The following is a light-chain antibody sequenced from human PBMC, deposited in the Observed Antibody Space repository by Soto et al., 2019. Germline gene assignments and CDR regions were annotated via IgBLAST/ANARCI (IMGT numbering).Light chain of an antibody. CDR1: SSNLGAGYD. CDR3: QAYGYSLTASV. V-gene: IGLV1-40*01. CDR2: GNR. J-gene: IGLJ3*02. Sequence: QAVLTQPPSVSGAPGQRVTLSCTGNSSNLGAGYDVHWYQQLPGAAPKLVIFGNRNRPSGVPERFSGSKSGTSASLAISGLQAEDEADQDCQAYGYSLTASVFGGGTKVTVL.